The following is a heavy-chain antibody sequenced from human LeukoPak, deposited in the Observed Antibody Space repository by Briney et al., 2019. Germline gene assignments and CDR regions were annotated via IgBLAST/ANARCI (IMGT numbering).Heavy chain of an antibody. J-gene: IGHJ4*02. CDR1: GFTFSSYS. CDR3: AKDFLGRTYYYDSSGYYSGFDY. CDR2: ISSSSSYI. V-gene: IGHV3-21*04. D-gene: IGHD3-22*01. Sequence: GGSLRLSCAASGFTFSSYSMNWVRQAPGKGLEWVSSISSSSSYIYYADSVKGRFTISRDNAKNSLYLQMNSLRAEDTAVYYCAKDFLGRTYYYDSSGYYSGFDYWGQGTLVTVSS.